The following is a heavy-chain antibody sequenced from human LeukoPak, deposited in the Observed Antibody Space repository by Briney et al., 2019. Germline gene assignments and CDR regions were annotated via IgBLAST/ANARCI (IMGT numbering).Heavy chain of an antibody. D-gene: IGHD6-13*01. Sequence: GGSLRLSCAASGFTFSSYSTNWVRQAPGKGLEWVSSISSTSSYIYYADSVKGRFTISRDNSKNMLYLQMNSLRAEDTAVYYCAKDLYTSRYACCFDYWGQGTLVTVSS. CDR1: GFTFSSYS. V-gene: IGHV3-21*04. CDR2: ISSTSSYI. CDR3: AKDLYTSRYACCFDY. J-gene: IGHJ4*02.